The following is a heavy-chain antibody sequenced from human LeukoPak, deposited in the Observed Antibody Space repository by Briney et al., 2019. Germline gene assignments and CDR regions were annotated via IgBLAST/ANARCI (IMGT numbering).Heavy chain of an antibody. Sequence: SVKVSCKASGGTFSSYAISWVRQAPGQGLEWMGRIIPIFGTANYAQKFQGRVTITTDESTSTAFMELSSLRSEDTAVYYCARAPWERYGDLDYYMDVWGKGTTVTVSS. CDR1: GGTFSSYA. CDR3: ARAPWERYGDLDYYMDV. J-gene: IGHJ6*03. D-gene: IGHD4-17*01. V-gene: IGHV1-69*05. CDR2: IIPIFGTA.